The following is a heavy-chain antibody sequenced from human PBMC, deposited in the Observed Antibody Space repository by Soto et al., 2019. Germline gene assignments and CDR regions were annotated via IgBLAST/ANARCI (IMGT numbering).Heavy chain of an antibody. CDR3: ARETSYPPWRWFDP. D-gene: IGHD3-3*01. J-gene: IGHJ5*02. Sequence: GGSLRLSCAASGFTFSSYGMHWVRQAPGKGLEWVAVIWYDGSNKYYADSVKGRFTISRDNSKNTLYLQMNSLRAEDTAVYYCARETSYPPWRWFDPWGQGTLVTVSS. CDR2: IWYDGSNK. V-gene: IGHV3-33*01. CDR1: GFTFSSYG.